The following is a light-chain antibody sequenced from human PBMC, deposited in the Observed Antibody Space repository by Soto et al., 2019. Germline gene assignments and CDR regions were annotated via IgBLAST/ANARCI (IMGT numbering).Light chain of an antibody. Sequence: EIVLTQSPATLSLSPGERATLSCRASQSVSSYLDWYQQKPGQAPRLLIYDAPKRATGIPARFSGSGSGTDFTLTISIREPEDFAVYYWQQSSNLQGTVGRGTKVDIK. J-gene: IGKJ1*01. CDR3: QQSSNLQGT. CDR2: DAP. CDR1: QSVSSY. V-gene: IGKV3-11*01.